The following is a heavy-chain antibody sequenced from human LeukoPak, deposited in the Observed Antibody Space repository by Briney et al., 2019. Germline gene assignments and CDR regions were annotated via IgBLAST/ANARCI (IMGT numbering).Heavy chain of an antibody. CDR3: AKDDAWGRFYH. Sequence: PGGSLRLPCAASGFTFSSHGMNWVRQAPGKGLEWVSGSSSIGGRTYYADSVKGRFTVTRDNSRNTLHLQMNSLRVEDTGVYYCAKDDAWGRFYHWGQGTLVTVSS. J-gene: IGHJ1*01. D-gene: IGHD3-16*01. V-gene: IGHV3-23*01. CDR1: GFTFSSHG. CDR2: SSSIGGRT.